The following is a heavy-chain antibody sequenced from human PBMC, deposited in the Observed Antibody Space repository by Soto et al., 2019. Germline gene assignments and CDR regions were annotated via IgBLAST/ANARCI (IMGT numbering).Heavy chain of an antibody. CDR1: GDSISSYD. J-gene: IGHJ4*02. CDR3: AKPSQGWLQSFH. Sequence: SETLSLTCTVSGDSISSYDWSWIRQPPGKGLEWIGYIYYSGSTNYNPSLKSRVTISVDTSKNQFSLKLSSVTAADTAIYYCAKPSQGWLQSFHWGQGTLVTVSS. CDR2: IYYSGST. V-gene: IGHV4-59*01. D-gene: IGHD6-19*01.